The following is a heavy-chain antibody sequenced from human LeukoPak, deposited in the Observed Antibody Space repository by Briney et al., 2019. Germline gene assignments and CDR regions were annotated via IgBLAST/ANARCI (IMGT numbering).Heavy chain of an antibody. CDR3: QGTTMIVVVGTFADY. D-gene: IGHD3-22*01. CDR2: ISGSGGST. V-gene: IGHV3-23*01. J-gene: IGHJ4*02. Sequence: PGGSLRLSCAASGFTFSSYAMSWVRQAPGKGLEWVSAISGSGGSTYYADSVKGRFTISRDNSKNTLYLQMNSLRAEDTAVYYCQGTTMIVVVGTFADYWGQGTLVTVSS. CDR1: GFTFSSYA.